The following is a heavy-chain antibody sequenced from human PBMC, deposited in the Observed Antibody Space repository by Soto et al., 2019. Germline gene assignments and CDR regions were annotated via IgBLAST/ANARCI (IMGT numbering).Heavy chain of an antibody. CDR3: AKGTNIVVVVADNFDY. CDR1: GFTFSSYG. D-gene: IGHD2-15*01. V-gene: IGHV3-30*18. CDR2: ISYDGSNK. J-gene: IGHJ4*02. Sequence: GGSLRLSCAASGFTFSSYGMHWVRQAPGKGLEWVAVISYDGSNKYYADSVKGRFTISRDNSKNTLYLQMNSLRAEDTAVYYCAKGTNIVVVVADNFDYWGQGTLVTVSS.